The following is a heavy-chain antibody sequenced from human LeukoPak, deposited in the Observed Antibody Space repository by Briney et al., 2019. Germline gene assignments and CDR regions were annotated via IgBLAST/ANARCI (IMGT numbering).Heavy chain of an antibody. CDR2: IYYSGST. D-gene: IGHD2-2*01. CDR3: SRRDCTRTDCFYWYFDL. J-gene: IGHJ2*01. Sequence: SETLSLTCSVSGGSISSGGHYWSFIRQPPGKGLEWIGSIYYSGSTYYNPSLRSRVTISVDTSKNTFSLKLRSVTAADTAVYYCSRRDCTRTDCFYWYFDLSGRGALLTVSS. CDR1: GGSISSGGHY. V-gene: IGHV4-39*07.